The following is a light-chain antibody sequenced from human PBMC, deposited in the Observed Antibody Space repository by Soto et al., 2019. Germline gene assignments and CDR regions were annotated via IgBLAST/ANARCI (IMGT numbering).Light chain of an antibody. CDR2: GAS. J-gene: IGKJ1*01. V-gene: IGKV3-20*01. Sequence: IVWNRPQGTLSFSPGERAPLSSTASQNVSSSALVWYQQKPGQARRLFIDGASSRAPGIPDRCSGSGGGTDFTLTSSRLEHEDFAVYYCQQYHSSPWTFGQGTKVDIK. CDR1: QNVSSSA. CDR3: QQYHSSPWT.